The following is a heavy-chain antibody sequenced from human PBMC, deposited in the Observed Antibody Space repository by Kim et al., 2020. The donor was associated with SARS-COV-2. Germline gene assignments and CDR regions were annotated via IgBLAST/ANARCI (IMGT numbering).Heavy chain of an antibody. Sequence: SVQGRFTISRDKSKNTLYLQMNSLGAENTAVYYCAKEAMVVVVTEYYFDCWGQETLVTVSS. V-gene: IGHV3-23*01. D-gene: IGHD3-22*01. J-gene: IGHJ4*02. CDR3: AKEAMVVVVTEYYFDC.